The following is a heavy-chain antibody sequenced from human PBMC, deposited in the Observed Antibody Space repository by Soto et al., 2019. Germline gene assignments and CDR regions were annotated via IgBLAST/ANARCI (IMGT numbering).Heavy chain of an antibody. V-gene: IGHV1-18*01. D-gene: IGHD2-15*01. CDR3: ARDLGYCRSGTCYREWFDP. CDR2: VRGDNGHR. Sequence: QVQLVQSGAEVKKPGASVKLSCKASGYTLSTHGISWVRQVPGQGLEWMGWVRGDNGHRNYAQSLQGRVTMTTDTSTNTAYMELRSLRSDETAVYYCARDLGYCRSGTCYREWFDPWGQGTLVTVSS. CDR1: GYTLSTHG. J-gene: IGHJ5*02.